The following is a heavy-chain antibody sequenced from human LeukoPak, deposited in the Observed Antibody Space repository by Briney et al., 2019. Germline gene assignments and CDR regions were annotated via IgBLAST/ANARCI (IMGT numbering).Heavy chain of an antibody. CDR1: GYDFVTEW. CDR2: ILPGDSDA. CDR3: ATGPFCRGGDCYDS. D-gene: IGHD2-21*01. V-gene: IGHV5-51*01. Sequence: GESLKISCKASGYDFVTEWIAWVRQVPGEGLEWMGIILPGDSDARYSPSFEGRVTLSVDKSISTTYLQWGSLEAPDTAIYYCATGPFCRGGDCYDSWGQGTLVTVSS. J-gene: IGHJ4*02.